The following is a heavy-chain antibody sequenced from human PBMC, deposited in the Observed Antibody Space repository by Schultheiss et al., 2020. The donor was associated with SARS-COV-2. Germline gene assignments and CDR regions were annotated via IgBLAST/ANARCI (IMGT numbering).Heavy chain of an antibody. V-gene: IGHV6-1*01. CDR2: TYYRSKWYN. Sequence: SQTLSLTCAISGDSVSSDTAFWNWIRQSPSRGLEWLGRTYYRSKWYNDYAASVKSRIIINPDTSKNQFSLQLNSVTPEDTAVYYCARDRGTVTFDYWGQGTLVTVSS. CDR3: ARDRGTVTFDY. J-gene: IGHJ4*02. D-gene: IGHD4-17*01. CDR1: GDSVSSDTAF.